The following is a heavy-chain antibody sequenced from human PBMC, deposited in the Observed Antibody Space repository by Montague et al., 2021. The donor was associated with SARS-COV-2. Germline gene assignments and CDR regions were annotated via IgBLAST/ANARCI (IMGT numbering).Heavy chain of an antibody. CDR2: IYNTGXT. J-gene: IGHJ3*02. CDR3: ATEMPAYDVFDI. CDR1: GGSVISGDYY. D-gene: IGHD2-2*01. V-gene: IGHV4-61*08. Sequence: SETLSLTCTVAGGSVISGDYYWTWIRQPPGKGLESIGYIYNTGXTXYXXXXKRRVTISMDTSKNQFSLKVDSVSAADTAVYYCATEMPAYDVFDIWGQGTMVTVSS.